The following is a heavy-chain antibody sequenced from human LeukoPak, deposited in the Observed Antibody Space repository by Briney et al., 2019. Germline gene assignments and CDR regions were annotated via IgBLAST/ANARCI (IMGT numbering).Heavy chain of an antibody. CDR1: GYSFTSQD. J-gene: IGHJ4*02. Sequence: GASVKVSCKTSGYSFTSQDMHWVRQAPGQRLEWVGCISPDNGNAQYSQEFQGRVTITRDTSARTAYMELSRLRSEDMAVYYCTLYNYWGQGTLVTVSS. D-gene: IGHD2-2*02. V-gene: IGHV1-3*03. CDR2: ISPDNGNA. CDR3: TLYNY.